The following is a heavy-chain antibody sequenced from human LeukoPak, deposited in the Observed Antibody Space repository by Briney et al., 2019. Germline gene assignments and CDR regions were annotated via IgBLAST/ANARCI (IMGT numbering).Heavy chain of an antibody. CDR1: GGSFSGYY. CDR2: INHSGST. CDR3: ARAVVAATRPFDY. D-gene: IGHD2-15*01. Sequence: PSETLSLTCAVYGGSFSGYYWSWIRQPPGKGLEWIGEINHSGSTNYNPSLKSRVTISVDTSKNQFSPKLSSVTAADTAVYYCARAVVAATRPFDYWGQGTLVTVSS. J-gene: IGHJ4*02. V-gene: IGHV4-34*01.